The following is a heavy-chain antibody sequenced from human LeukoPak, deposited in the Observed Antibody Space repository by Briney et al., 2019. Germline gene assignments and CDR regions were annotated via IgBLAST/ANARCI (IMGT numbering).Heavy chain of an antibody. Sequence: PSETLSLTCTVSGGSISSYYWSWIRQPPGKGLEWIGYIYYSGSTNYNPSLKSRVTISVDTSKNQFSLKLSSVTAADTAVYYCAREIRERYFDYWGQGTLVTVSS. CDR2: IYYSGST. V-gene: IGHV4-59*12. CDR3: AREIRERYFDY. J-gene: IGHJ4*02. CDR1: GGSISSYY.